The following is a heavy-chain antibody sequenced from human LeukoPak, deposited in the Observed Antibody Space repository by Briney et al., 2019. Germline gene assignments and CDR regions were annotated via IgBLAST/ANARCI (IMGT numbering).Heavy chain of an antibody. J-gene: IGHJ2*01. Sequence: PSETLSLTCTVSGGSISSGNYYWSWIRQPAGKGLEWIGHIYTSGSTNYNPSLKSRVTISVDTSKNQFSLKLSSVTAADTAVYYCARDNPDWYFDLWGRGTLVTVSS. D-gene: IGHD1-14*01. V-gene: IGHV4-61*09. CDR1: GGSISSGNYY. CDR3: ARDNPDWYFDL. CDR2: IYTSGST.